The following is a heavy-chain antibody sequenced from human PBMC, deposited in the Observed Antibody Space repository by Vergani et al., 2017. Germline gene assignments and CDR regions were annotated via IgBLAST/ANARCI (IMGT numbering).Heavy chain of an antibody. V-gene: IGHV4-61*05. CDR3: AVSRGFLEWEYYYYGMDV. CDR1: GGSISSSSYY. D-gene: IGHD3-3*01. J-gene: IGHJ6*02. Sequence: QLQLQESGPGLVKPSETLSLTCTVSGGSISSSSYYWGWIRQPPGKGLEWIGYIYYSGSTNYNPSLKSRVTISVDTSKNQFSLKLSSVTAADTAVYYCAVSRGFLEWEYYYYGMDVWGQGTTVTVSS. CDR2: IYYSGST.